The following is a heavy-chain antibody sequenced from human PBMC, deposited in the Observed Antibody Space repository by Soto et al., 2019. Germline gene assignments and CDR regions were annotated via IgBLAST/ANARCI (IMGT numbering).Heavy chain of an antibody. CDR1: GFTFSSSG. J-gene: IGHJ6*02. Sequence: QVQLVESGGGVVQPGSSLRLSCAASGFTFSSSGTHWVRQAPGKGLEWVAVIWYDGSNKYYADSVKGRFTISRDNSKNTLYLQMNSLRAEDTAVYYCARENGDYYYYYGMDVWGQGTTVTVSS. V-gene: IGHV3-33*01. CDR2: IWYDGSNK. CDR3: ARENGDYYYYYGMDV. D-gene: IGHD4-17*01.